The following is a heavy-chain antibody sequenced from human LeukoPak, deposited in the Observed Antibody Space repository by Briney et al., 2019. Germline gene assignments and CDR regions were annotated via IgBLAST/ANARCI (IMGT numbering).Heavy chain of an antibody. Sequence: GGSLRLSCAASGFTFSSYAMSWVRQAPGKGLEWVSAISGSGGSTYYADSVTGRSTISRDNSKNTLYLQMNSLRAEDTAVYYCAKRAMVTTWLDYWGQGTLVTVSS. CDR2: ISGSGGST. CDR1: GFTFSSYA. CDR3: AKRAMVTTWLDY. V-gene: IGHV3-23*01. D-gene: IGHD4-11*01. J-gene: IGHJ4*02.